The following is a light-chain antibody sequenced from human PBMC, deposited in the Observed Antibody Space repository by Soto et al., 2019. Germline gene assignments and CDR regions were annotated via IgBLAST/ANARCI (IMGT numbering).Light chain of an antibody. Sequence: ESVLTQSPGTLSLSPGERATLSCRASQSVRSSFLAWYQLKPGQAPRLLIYGASSRATGIPDRFSGSGSATDFTLTISRQEPEEFAVYCCQQYDSSPWTFGQGTNLEIK. J-gene: IGKJ1*01. CDR2: GAS. V-gene: IGKV3-20*01. CDR1: QSVRSSF. CDR3: QQYDSSPWT.